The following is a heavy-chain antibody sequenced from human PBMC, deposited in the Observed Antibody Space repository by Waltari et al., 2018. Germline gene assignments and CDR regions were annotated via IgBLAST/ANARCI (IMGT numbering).Heavy chain of an antibody. CDR2: ISGSGGST. CDR1: GGTFSSYA. J-gene: IGHJ4*02. Sequence: EVQLLEFGGGLVQPGGSLRLACAAPGGTFSSYARSGVRQAPGKGLEWVSAISGSGGSTYYADSVKGRFTISRDNSKNTLYLQMNSLRAEDTAVYYCANGAVPAATPAGDYWGQGTLVTVSS. CDR3: ANGAVPAATPAGDY. D-gene: IGHD2-2*01. V-gene: IGHV3-23*01.